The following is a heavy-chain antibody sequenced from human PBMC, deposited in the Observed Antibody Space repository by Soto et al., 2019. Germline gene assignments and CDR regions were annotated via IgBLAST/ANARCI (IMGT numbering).Heavy chain of an antibody. CDR3: DRAKTTYSARGEFDY. Sequence: QVQLVQSGAEVKKPGASVKVSCKASGYTFTSYGISWVRQAPGQGLGWMGWISAYNGNTNYAQKFQGRVTMTTDTSTSTAYMELRSLRSDDTAVYYCDRAKTTYSARGEFDYWGQGTLVTVSS. D-gene: IGHD3-10*01. V-gene: IGHV1-18*01. CDR2: ISAYNGNT. CDR1: GYTFTSYG. J-gene: IGHJ4*02.